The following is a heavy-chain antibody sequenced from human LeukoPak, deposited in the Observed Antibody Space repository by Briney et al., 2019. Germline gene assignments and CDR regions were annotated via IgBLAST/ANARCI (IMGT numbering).Heavy chain of an antibody. CDR3: ARHGGIGPKRDYFDY. D-gene: IGHD3-16*01. J-gene: IGHJ4*02. Sequence: SVKVSCKASSYTFTNYAFTWVRQAPGQGLEWMGWISAYNGNTNYAQKFQGRVTMTTDTSTTTAHMELRSLTSDDTAIYYCARHGGIGPKRDYFDYWGPGTLVTVSS. V-gene: IGHV1-18*01. CDR2: ISAYNGNT. CDR1: SYTFTNYA.